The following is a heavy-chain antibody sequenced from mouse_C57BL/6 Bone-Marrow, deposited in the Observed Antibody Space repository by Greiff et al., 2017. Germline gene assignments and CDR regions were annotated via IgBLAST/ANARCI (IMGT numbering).Heavy chain of an antibody. CDR1: GFNIKDDY. Sequence: EVQLQQSGAELVRPGASVKLSCTASGFNIKDDYIHWVKQRPEQGLEWIGWIDPEIGDTDYDSKFQGKATITSDKSSSTAYLQLSSLTSEDTAVYYCASFDGNYFDCWGQGTPLAVAS. V-gene: IGHV14-4*01. CDR2: IDPEIGDT. D-gene: IGHD1-1*01. J-gene: IGHJ2*01. CDR3: ASFDGNYFDC.